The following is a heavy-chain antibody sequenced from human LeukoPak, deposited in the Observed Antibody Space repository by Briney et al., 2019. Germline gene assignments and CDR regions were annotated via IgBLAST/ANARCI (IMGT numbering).Heavy chain of an antibody. D-gene: IGHD4-23*01. CDR3: ARRHYGGNSDWFDP. V-gene: IGHV4-59*08. CDR1: GGSITSNY. CDR2: VYYSGTY. Sequence: SETLSLTCTVSGGSITSNYWSWIRQPPGKGLEWIGYVYYSGTYNYSPSLKSRVPISVDTSKNQFSLKLSSVTAADTAVYYCARRHYGGNSDWFDPWGQGTLVTVSS. J-gene: IGHJ5*02.